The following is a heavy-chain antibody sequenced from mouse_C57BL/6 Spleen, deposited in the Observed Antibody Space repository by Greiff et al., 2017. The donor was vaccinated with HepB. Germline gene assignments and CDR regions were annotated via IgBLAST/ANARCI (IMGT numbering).Heavy chain of an antibody. CDR1: GYTFTSYW. V-gene: IGHV1-69*01. Sequence: QLQQPGAELVMPGASVKLSCKASGYTFTSYWMHWVKQRPGQGLEWIGEIDPSDSYTNYNQKFKGKSTLTVDKSSSTAYMQLSSLASEDSAVYYCARSPYGSPLFDYWGQGTTLTVSS. J-gene: IGHJ2*01. CDR3: ARSPYGSPLFDY. CDR2: IDPSDSYT. D-gene: IGHD1-1*01.